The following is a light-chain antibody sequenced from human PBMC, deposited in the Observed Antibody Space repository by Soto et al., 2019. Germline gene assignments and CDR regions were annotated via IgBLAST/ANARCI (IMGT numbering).Light chain of an antibody. CDR2: DVS. CDR1: SSDVGGYNY. V-gene: IGLV2-11*01. J-gene: IGLJ2*01. CDR3: CSYAGSYTLVV. Sequence: QSALTQPRSVSGSPGPSVTISCTGTSSDVGGYNYVSWYQQHPGKAPKLMIYDVSKRPSGVPDRFSGSKSGNTASLTISGLQAEDEAVYYCCSYAGSYTLVVFGGGTKLTVL.